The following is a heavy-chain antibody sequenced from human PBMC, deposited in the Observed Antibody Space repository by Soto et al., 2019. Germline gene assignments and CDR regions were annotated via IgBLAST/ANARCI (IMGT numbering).Heavy chain of an antibody. CDR3: ARGARGAYGLDI. CDR1: GLTFSSHW. J-gene: IGHJ3*02. Sequence: EVQLVESGGGLVQPGGSLRLSCAASGLTFSSHWMHWVRQAPGKGLVWVSRIDSDGSRTNYADSVKGRFTISRDNAKNTVYLQRNSLRVEETAVYYCARGARGAYGLDIWGQGTMVTVSS. CDR2: IDSDGSRT. V-gene: IGHV3-74*01. D-gene: IGHD2-21*01.